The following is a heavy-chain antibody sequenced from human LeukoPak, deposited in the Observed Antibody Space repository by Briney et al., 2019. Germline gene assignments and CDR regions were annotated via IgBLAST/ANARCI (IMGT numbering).Heavy chain of an antibody. V-gene: IGHV5-51*01. CDR1: GYSFTSYW. D-gene: IGHD3-22*01. CDR3: ARRGRYYYDSIEDKSFDY. CDR2: IYPGDSDT. Sequence: GESLKISCKGSGYSFTSYWIGWVRQMPGKGLEWMGIIYPGDSDTRYSPSFQGQVAISADKSISTAYLQWSSLKASDTAMYYCARRGRYYYDSIEDKSFDYWGQGTLVTVSS. J-gene: IGHJ4*02.